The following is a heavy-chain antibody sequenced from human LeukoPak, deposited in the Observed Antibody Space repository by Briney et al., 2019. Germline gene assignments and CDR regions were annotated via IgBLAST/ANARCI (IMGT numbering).Heavy chain of an antibody. Sequence: SETLSLTCTVSGGSISSYYWSWIRQPPGKGLEWIGYIYYSGSTNYNPSLKSRVTISVDTSKNQFSLKLSSVTAADTAVYYCARHPYCSSTSCHRLHWFDPWGQGTLVTVSS. CDR3: ARHPYCSSTSCHRLHWFDP. CDR2: IYYSGST. CDR1: GGSISSYY. V-gene: IGHV4-59*08. J-gene: IGHJ5*02. D-gene: IGHD2-2*02.